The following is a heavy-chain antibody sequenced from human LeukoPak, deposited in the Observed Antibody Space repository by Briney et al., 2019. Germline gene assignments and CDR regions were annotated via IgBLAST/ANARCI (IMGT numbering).Heavy chain of an antibody. V-gene: IGHV3-73*01. J-gene: IGHJ5*02. CDR1: RFTLSGSA. CDR2: IRSKANSYAT. Sequence: GGSLRLSCAASRFTLSGSAMHWVRQASGKGVEWVGRIRSKANSYATASAAPVKGRFTISRDDSKNTAYLQMNSLKTEDTAVYSCAKDKLPLYHDILTGPRYWFDPWGQGSLVTVSS. D-gene: IGHD3-9*01. CDR3: AKDKLPLYHDILTGPRYWFDP.